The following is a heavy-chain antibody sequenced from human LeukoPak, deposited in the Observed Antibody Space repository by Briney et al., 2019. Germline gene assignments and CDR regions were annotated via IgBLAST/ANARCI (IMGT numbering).Heavy chain of an antibody. V-gene: IGHV3-74*01. Sequence: GGSLRLSCAVSGFPVGTYWMDWVRQAPGKGPVWVSRIKSDGTSPSYADSVKGRFTISRDNAKNSLYLQMSSLRAEDTAVYYCARVDYADYAPNFDYWGQGTLVTVSS. J-gene: IGHJ4*02. CDR1: GFPVGTYW. CDR3: ARVDYADYAPNFDY. D-gene: IGHD4-17*01. CDR2: IKSDGTSP.